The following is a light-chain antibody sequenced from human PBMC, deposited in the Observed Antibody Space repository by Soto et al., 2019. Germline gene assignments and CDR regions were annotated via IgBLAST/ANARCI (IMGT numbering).Light chain of an antibody. Sequence: QSALTQPASVSGSPGQSITISCTGTTSDVGSYNLVSWYQQHPGKAPKVMIFEGSKRPSGVSIRFSASKSGNTASLTISVLQAEDEADYYCCSYADSTTYVFGTGTKLTVL. CDR1: TSDVGSYNL. V-gene: IGLV2-23*01. CDR3: CSYADSTTYV. J-gene: IGLJ1*01. CDR2: EGS.